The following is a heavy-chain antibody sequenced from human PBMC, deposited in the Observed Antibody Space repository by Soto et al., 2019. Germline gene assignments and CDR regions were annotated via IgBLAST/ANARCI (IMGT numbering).Heavy chain of an antibody. CDR1: GGTFSSYA. Sequence: QVQLVQSGAEVKKPGSSVKVSCKASGGTFSSYAISWVRQAPGQGLEWMGGIIPIFGTANYAQKFQGRVTITADESTSTADRELSSRRSEDTAVYYCARESRYCSGGSCYFLPGIDYWGQGTLVTVSS. CDR2: IIPIFGTA. V-gene: IGHV1-69*12. J-gene: IGHJ4*02. D-gene: IGHD2-15*01. CDR3: ARESRYCSGGSCYFLPGIDY.